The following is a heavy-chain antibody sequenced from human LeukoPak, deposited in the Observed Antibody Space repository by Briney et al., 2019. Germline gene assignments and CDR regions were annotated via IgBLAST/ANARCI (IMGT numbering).Heavy chain of an antibody. D-gene: IGHD3-22*01. Sequence: GGSLRLSCAASGFTFSSYGMHWVRQAPGKGLEWVAVILYGGSNKYYADSVKGRFTISRDNSKNTLYLQMNSLRAEDTAVYYCASIYDSSGYSLFDYWGQGTLVTVSS. CDR3: ASIYDSSGYSLFDY. CDR1: GFTFSSYG. J-gene: IGHJ4*02. CDR2: ILYGGSNK. V-gene: IGHV3-33*08.